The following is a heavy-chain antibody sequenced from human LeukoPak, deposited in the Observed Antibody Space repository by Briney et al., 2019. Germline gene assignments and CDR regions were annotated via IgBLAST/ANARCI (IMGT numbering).Heavy chain of an antibody. V-gene: IGHV3-23*01. D-gene: IGHD3-3*01. J-gene: IGHJ4*02. CDR3: AKGGLEWTYYFDF. Sequence: PGGSLRLSCAASGLTFSSYAMTWVRQAPGKGLECISAISGSAGTTYYADSVKDRCTISRDNSKNTLSLQMSSLRAEDTAVYYCAKGGLEWTYYFDFWGQGTLVTVSS. CDR1: GLTFSSYA. CDR2: ISGSAGTT.